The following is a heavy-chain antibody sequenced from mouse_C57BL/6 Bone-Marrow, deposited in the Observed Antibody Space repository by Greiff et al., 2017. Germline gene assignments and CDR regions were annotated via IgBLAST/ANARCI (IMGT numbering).Heavy chain of an antibody. CDR3: ARDGIYYGYEDAIDY. CDR1: GFTFSSYA. V-gene: IGHV5-4*01. J-gene: IGHJ4*01. Sequence: EVHLVESGGGLVKPGGSLKLSCAASGFTFSSYAMSWVRQTPEKRLEWVATISDGGSYTYYPDNVKGRFTISRDNAKNNLYLQMSHLKSEDTAMYYCARDGIYYGYEDAIDYWGQGTSVTVSS. D-gene: IGHD2-2*01. CDR2: ISDGGSYT.